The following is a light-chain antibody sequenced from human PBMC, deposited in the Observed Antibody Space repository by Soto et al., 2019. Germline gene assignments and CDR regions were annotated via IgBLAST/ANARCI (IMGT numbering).Light chain of an antibody. CDR2: EVS. J-gene: IGLJ1*01. CDR3: GSYTGTIYV. V-gene: IGLV2-14*01. CDR1: SGDVGVYKF. Sequence: LTQPAPVSGPPGQSITISCTGTSGDVGVYKFVSWYQQHPGKAPKLIIYEVSNRPSGVSSRFSGSMSGNTASLTISGLQAEDEADSYCGSYTGTIYVFGTGTKVTV.